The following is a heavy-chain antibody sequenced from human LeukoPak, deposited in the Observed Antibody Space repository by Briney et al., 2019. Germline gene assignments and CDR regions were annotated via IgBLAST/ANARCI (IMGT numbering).Heavy chain of an antibody. V-gene: IGHV3-23*01. CDR3: AKEWLSNWFDP. D-gene: IGHD3-22*01. CDR2: ISGSGGST. Sequence: PGGCLRLSCAASGFTFSSYAMSWVRQAPGKGLEWVSAISGSGGSTYYADSVKGRFTISRDNSNNPLSLQMNTLRAEDTAVYYCAKEWLSNWFDPWGQGTLVTVSS. J-gene: IGHJ5*02. CDR1: GFTFSSYA.